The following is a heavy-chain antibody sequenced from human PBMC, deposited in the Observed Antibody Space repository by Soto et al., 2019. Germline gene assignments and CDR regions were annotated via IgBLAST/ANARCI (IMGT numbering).Heavy chain of an antibody. CDR2: ISTYNANT. CDR3: ARERDGSSWSSAESLQY. D-gene: IGHD6-13*01. CDR1: GYIFSNYC. Sequence: ASVKGYCTASGYIFSNYCISWVLQAPVQVLEWMGWISTYNANTYYAQKFQGRVTMTTDTSTSTAYMELRSLRSDDTAAFYCARERDGSSWSSAESLQYWGQGTLVTVSS. V-gene: IGHV1-18*01. J-gene: IGHJ1*01.